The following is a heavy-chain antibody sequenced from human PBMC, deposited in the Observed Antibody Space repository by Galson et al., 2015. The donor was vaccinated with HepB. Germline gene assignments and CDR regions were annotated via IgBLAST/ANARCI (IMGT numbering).Heavy chain of an antibody. J-gene: IGHJ6*02. CDR1: GFTYSSYA. V-gene: IGHV3-23*01. CDR2: VSGSGDST. D-gene: IGHD5-12*01. Sequence: SLRLSCAASGFTYSSYAMSWVRQAPGKGLEWVSAVSGSGDSTYDADSVQGRFTISRDNSKNTLYLQMNSLRAEDTAVYYCAKSTHSGNDHEYRHTYGMDVWGQGTTVTVSS. CDR3: AKSTHSGNDHEYRHTYGMDV.